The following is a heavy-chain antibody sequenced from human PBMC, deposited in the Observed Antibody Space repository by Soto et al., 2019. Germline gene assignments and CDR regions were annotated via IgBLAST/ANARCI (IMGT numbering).Heavy chain of an antibody. J-gene: IGHJ4*02. D-gene: IGHD3-10*01. CDR3: ARTEYYKIGQDY. CDR2: IFNSGST. V-gene: IGHV4-59*01. Sequence: QVQLQESGPGLVRPSETLSLTCTVSGAYLSTDYWSWIRQPPGKRPEWIGYIFNSGSTNQNPSLKSRVSMSMDTSRNQFSLRLRSVTAADTAVYYCARTEYYKIGQDYWGPGTLVTVSS. CDR1: GAYLSTDY.